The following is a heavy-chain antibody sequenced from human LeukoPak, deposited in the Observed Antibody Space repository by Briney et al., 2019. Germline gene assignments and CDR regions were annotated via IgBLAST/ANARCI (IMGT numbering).Heavy chain of an antibody. CDR2: ISAYNGNT. D-gene: IGHD3-3*01. CDR3: ATAGITIFGVALPADV. CDR1: GYTFTSYG. Sequence: ASVKVSCKASGYTFTSYGIRWVRQAPGQGLEWMGWISAYNGNTNYAQKLQGRVTMTTDTSTSTAYMELRSLRSDDTAVYYCATAGITIFGVALPADVWGKGTTVTVSS. V-gene: IGHV1-18*01. J-gene: IGHJ6*04.